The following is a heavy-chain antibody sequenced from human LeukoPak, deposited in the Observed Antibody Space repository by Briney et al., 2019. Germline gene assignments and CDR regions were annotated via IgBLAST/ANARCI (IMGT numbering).Heavy chain of an antibody. J-gene: IGHJ5*02. CDR1: GGSISSSCYY. V-gene: IGHV4-39*01. D-gene: IGHD1-7*01. Sequence: NPSETLSLTCTVSGGSISSSCYYWGWLRQRPGKGLEWIGSIYYSGSTYYNPSLKSQVTISVDTSKNQFYLKLSSVTAADTAVYYCARYNWNLNWFDPWGQGTLVTVSS. CDR2: IYYSGST. CDR3: ARYNWNLNWFDP.